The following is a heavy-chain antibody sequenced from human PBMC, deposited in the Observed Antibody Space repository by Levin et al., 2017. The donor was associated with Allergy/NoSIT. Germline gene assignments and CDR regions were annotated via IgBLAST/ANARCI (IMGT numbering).Heavy chain of an antibody. D-gene: IGHD5-24*01. J-gene: IGHJ4*02. V-gene: IGHV3-49*04. Sequence: AGGSLRLSCTASGFTFSDNAMGWVRQAPGKGLEWVGFIRAKAYSGTTEYATSVKGRFTISRDDSENIAYLQMNSLKSDDTGVYFCTRDVKGWLQLADYWGQGTLVTVSS. CDR1: GFTFSDNA. CDR2: IRAKAYSGTT. CDR3: TRDVKGWLQLADY.